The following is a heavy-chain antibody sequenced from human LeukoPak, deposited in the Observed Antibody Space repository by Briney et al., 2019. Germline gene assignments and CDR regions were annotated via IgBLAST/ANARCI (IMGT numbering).Heavy chain of an antibody. D-gene: IGHD3-22*01. J-gene: IGHJ4*02. CDR1: GGSISSYY. CDR3: ATEYYYDSSGYYSLAY. V-gene: IGHV4-59*12. CDR2: IYYSGST. Sequence: PSETLSLTCIVSGGSISSYYWSWIRQPPGKGLEWIGYIYYSGSTNYNPSLKSRVTISVDTSKNQFSLKLSSVTAADTAVYYCATEYYYDSSGYYSLAYWGQGTLVTVSS.